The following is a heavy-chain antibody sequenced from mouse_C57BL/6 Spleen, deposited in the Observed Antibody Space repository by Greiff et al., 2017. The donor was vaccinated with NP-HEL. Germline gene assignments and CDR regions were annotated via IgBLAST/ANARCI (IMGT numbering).Heavy chain of an antibody. CDR2: VYPGSGST. CDR3: ARHIYYGNRYYAMDY. D-gene: IGHD2-1*01. Sequence: VQLQQSGAELVKPGASVKLSCKASGYTFTEYTIHWVKQRPGQGLEWIGWVYPGSGSTKYNEKFKDKATLTADKSSNTFYMEISRLTSDDSAVYFCARHIYYGNRYYAMDYWGQGTSVTVSS. V-gene: IGHV1-62-2*01. CDR1: GYTFTEYT. J-gene: IGHJ4*01.